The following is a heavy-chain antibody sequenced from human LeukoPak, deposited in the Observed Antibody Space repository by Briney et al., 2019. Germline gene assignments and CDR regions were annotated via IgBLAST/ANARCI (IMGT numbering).Heavy chain of an antibody. CDR3: GRVPIRTVTWIVVLRGHDVFDV. CDR2: IRSKAYGGST. J-gene: IGHJ3*01. D-gene: IGHD3-22*01. V-gene: IGHV3-49*03. Sequence: PGGSLRLSCTASGFTSSDYGMTWFRQAPGKGLEWVGCIRSKAYGGSTEYAASVQGRFTISRDDSKSVAYLHMDSLTVEDTAVYYCGRVPIRTVTWIVVLRGHDVFDVWGQGTVVTVSS. CDR1: GFTSSDYG.